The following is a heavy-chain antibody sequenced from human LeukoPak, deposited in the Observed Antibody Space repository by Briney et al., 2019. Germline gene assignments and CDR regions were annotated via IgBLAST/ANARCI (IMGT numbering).Heavy chain of an antibody. V-gene: IGHV4-34*01. CDR2: INHSGST. CDR1: GGSFRGYY. CDR3: ARGKRKYYDSSINY. Sequence: SETLSLTXAVYGGSFRGYYWSWIRQPPGKGLEWIGEINHSGSTNYNPSLKSRVTISVDTSKNQFSLKLSSVTAADTAVYYCARGKRKYYDSSINYWGQGTLVTVSS. J-gene: IGHJ4*02. D-gene: IGHD3-22*01.